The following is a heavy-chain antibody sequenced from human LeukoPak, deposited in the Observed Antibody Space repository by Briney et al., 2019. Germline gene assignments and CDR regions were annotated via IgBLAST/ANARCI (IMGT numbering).Heavy chain of an antibody. CDR3: ASPLLLYSSSWYGEFDY. J-gene: IGHJ4*02. Sequence: SVKASCKASGGTFSSYAISWVRQAPGQGLEWMGGIIPIFGTANYAQKFQGRVTITADESTSTAYMELSSLRSEDTAVYYCASPLLLYSSSWYGEFDYWGQGTLVTVSS. CDR2: IIPIFGTA. CDR1: GGTFSSYA. V-gene: IGHV1-69*01. D-gene: IGHD6-13*01.